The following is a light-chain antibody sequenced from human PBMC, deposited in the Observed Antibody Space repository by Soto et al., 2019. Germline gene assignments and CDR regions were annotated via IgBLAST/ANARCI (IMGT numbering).Light chain of an antibody. CDR1: SGDVGRYDF. Sequence: QSALAQPASVSGSPGQSITISCTGTSGDVGRYDFVSWFQQHPGKAPKLMIYDVSIRPSGVSDHFSGSKSGNTASLTISGLQAEDEADYYCSSYTTSSTFVFGTGTKVTVL. J-gene: IGLJ1*01. CDR2: DVS. CDR3: SSYTTSSTFV. V-gene: IGLV2-14*01.